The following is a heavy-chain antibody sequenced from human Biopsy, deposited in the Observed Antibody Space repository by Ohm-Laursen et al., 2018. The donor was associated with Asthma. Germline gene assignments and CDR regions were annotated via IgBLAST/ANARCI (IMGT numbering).Heavy chain of an antibody. CDR1: GDSIDSGDYS. D-gene: IGHD2-2*03. CDR2: INRNGDT. V-gene: IGHV4-30-2*06. J-gene: IGHJ4*02. Sequence: TLSLTCAVSGDSIDSGDYSCTWIRQSPGVGLEWIGYINRNGDTYYNPYLKNRVTISINSSKNQFSLTLKPVTAADAAVYFCARLLGDRAVGTGYYYFDYWGQGTLVIVSA. CDR3: ARLLGDRAVGTGYYYFDY.